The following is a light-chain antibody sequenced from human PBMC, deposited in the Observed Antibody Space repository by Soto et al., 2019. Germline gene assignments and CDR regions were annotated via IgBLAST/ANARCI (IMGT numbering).Light chain of an antibody. CDR3: QQYNSYSRT. CDR2: KAS. V-gene: IGKV1-5*03. J-gene: IGKJ3*01. CDR1: QSISSW. Sequence: IHMTHSPSTLSASLSYRFTITGGASQSISSWLAWYQQKPGKAPKLLIYKASSLESGVPSRFSGSGSGTEFTLTISSLQPDDFATYYCQQYNSYSRTFGPGTKVDI.